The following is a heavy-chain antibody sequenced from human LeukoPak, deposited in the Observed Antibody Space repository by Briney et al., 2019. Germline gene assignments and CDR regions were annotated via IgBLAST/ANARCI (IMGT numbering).Heavy chain of an antibody. CDR3: ARDIISSGWGTFSGMDV. V-gene: IGHV3-66*01. J-gene: IGHJ6*02. CDR1: GFSVSRNY. D-gene: IGHD6-19*01. Sequence: GGSLRLSCIVSGFSVSRNYMSWVRQAPGKGLEWVSRVSSGGTTYYADSVKGRFTISRDNSKNSLDLQMNRLRAEDTAVYYCARDIISSGWGTFSGMDVWGQGTTVTVSS. CDR2: VSSGGTT.